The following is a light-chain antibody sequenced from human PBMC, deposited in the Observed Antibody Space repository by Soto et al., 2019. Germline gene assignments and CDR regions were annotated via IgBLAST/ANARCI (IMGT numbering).Light chain of an antibody. V-gene: IGKV1-12*01. CDR1: QDIGTL. J-gene: IGKJ5*01. CDR3: QQANSFPT. CDR2: GAT. Sequence: DVQVTQSPSSVSSSVGDRVTVTCRASQDIGTLLVWYQQKPGKAPTLLISGATNLQSGVPSRFSGGGSGTDFTLTISSLQPEDVATYYCQQANSFPTFGRGTRLEIK.